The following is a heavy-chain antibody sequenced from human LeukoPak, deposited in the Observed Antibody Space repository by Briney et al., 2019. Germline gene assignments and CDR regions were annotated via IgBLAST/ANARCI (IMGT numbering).Heavy chain of an antibody. Sequence: GASLTISCKGSGSSFTNSWIGWVRQMPGKGLEWMAIIYPGDSDTRYSPSFQGQVTLSADKSISAAYLQWSSLKASDTAMYYCARLVTSSSSSYFDYWGQGTLVTVSS. V-gene: IGHV5-51*01. CDR2: IYPGDSDT. D-gene: IGHD6-6*01. J-gene: IGHJ4*02. CDR1: GSSFTNSW. CDR3: ARLVTSSSSSYFDY.